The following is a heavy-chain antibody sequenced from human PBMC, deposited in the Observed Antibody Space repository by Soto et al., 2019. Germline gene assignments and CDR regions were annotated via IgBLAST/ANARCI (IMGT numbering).Heavy chain of an antibody. Sequence: PGESLKISCNGSGYSFTSYWISWVRQMPWKGLEWMGRIDPSDSYTNYSPSFQGHVTISADKSISTAYLQWSSLKASDTAMYYCARTDRDGYNYGMDVWGKGTTVTVSS. CDR1: GYSFTSYW. J-gene: IGHJ6*04. CDR3: ARTDRDGYNYGMDV. CDR2: IDPSDSYT. D-gene: IGHD3-22*01. V-gene: IGHV5-10-1*01.